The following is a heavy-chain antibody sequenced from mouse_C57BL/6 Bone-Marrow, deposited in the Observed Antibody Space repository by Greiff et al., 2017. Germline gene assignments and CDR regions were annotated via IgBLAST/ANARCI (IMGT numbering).Heavy chain of an antibody. CDR1: GYTFTSYW. V-gene: IGHV1-7*01. J-gene: IGHJ1*03. CDR2: INPSSGYT. CDR3: ARITTVVATRLWYFDV. D-gene: IGHD1-1*01. Sequence: QVQLQQSGAELAKPGASVKLSCKASGYTFTSYWMHWVKQRPGQGLEWIGYINPSSGYTKYNQKFKDKATLTADKSSSTAYMQLNSMTYEDSAVDYCARITTVVATRLWYFDVWGTGTTVTVSS.